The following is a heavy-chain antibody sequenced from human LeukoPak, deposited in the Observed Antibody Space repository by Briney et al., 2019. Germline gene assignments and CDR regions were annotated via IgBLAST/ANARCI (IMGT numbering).Heavy chain of an antibody. J-gene: IGHJ4*02. CDR1: GFTFSSYD. V-gene: IGHV3-23*01. CDR3: AKDGHLTMIVVVITFLWLDY. Sequence: PGGSLRLSCAASGFTFSSYDMSWVRQAPGKGLEWVTAISGSGGSTHYADSVKGRFTISRDNSKNTLYLQMNSLRAEDTAVYYCAKDGHLTMIVVVITFLWLDYWGQGTLVTVSS. D-gene: IGHD3-22*01. CDR2: ISGSGGST.